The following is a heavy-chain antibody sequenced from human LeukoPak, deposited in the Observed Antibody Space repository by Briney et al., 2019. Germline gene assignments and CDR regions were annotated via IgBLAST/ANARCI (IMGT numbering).Heavy chain of an antibody. V-gene: IGHV3-30*04. CDR1: GFDFSSYV. J-gene: IGHJ3*02. CDR2: MSHDGSNE. Sequence: GGSLRLSCAASGFDFSSYVMHWVRQAPGKGLEWVAVMSHDGSNEYYADSVKGRFTISRDNSKNTLYLQMNSLRAEDTAVYYCASYYYDSSGYYEDAFDIWGQGTMVTVSS. CDR3: ASYYYDSSGYYEDAFDI. D-gene: IGHD3-22*01.